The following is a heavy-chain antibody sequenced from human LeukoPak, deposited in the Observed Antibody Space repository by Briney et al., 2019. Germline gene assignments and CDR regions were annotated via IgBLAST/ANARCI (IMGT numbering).Heavy chain of an antibody. D-gene: IGHD2-15*01. CDR2: IYYSGST. V-gene: IGHV4-59*01. CDR3: ARADCSGGSCYPGYYYYMDV. Sequence: SETLSLTCTVSGGSISSYYWSWIRQPPGKGLDWIGYIYYSGSTNYNPSLKSRVTISVDTSKNQFSLKLSSVTAADTAVYYCARADCSGGSCYPGYYYYMDVWGKGTTVTISS. J-gene: IGHJ6*03. CDR1: GGSISSYY.